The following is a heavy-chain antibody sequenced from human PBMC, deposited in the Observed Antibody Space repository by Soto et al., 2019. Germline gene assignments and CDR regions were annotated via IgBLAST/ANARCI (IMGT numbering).Heavy chain of an antibody. V-gene: IGHV2-5*02. CDR1: GFSLSTSGVG. CDR3: AHRLGGIGVAGTFDY. D-gene: IGHD6-19*01. Sequence: QITLKESGPTLVKPTQTLTLTCTFSGFSLSTSGVGVGWIRQPPGKALEWLALIYWDDDKRYSPSLKSRLTIXXDXSXXPVVLTMTNMDPVDTATYYCAHRLGGIGVAGTFDYWGQGTLVTVSS. CDR2: IYWDDDK. J-gene: IGHJ4*02.